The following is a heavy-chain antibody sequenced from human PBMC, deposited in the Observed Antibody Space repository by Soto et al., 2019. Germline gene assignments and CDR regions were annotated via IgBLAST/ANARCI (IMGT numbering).Heavy chain of an antibody. Sequence: EVQLLESGGGLVQPVGSLRLSCAASGFTFSSYAMSWVRQAPGKGLEWVSAISGSGGSTYYADSRKGRFTISSDNHTNTLYLQMNSLRAEDPAVYYCANDVLWPDYWGQGTLVTVSS. CDR1: GFTFSSYA. V-gene: IGHV3-23*01. J-gene: IGHJ4*02. CDR3: ANDVLWPDY. D-gene: IGHD2-21*01. CDR2: ISGSGGST.